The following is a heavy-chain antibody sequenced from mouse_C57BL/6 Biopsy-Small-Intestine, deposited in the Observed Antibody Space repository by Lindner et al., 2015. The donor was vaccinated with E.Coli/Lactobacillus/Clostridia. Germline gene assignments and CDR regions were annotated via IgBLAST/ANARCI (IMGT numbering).Heavy chain of an antibody. CDR3: ARGGGWYYFYY. D-gene: IGHD1-1*02. Sequence: SVKVSCKASGYTFTSNSISWVRQAPGQGLEWMRWISGYNGQTKYAQNLEGRVTMTTDTSTSTAYMELRSLRSDDTAMYFCARGGGWYYFYYWGQGTLVTVSS. CDR2: ISGYNGQT. CDR1: GYTFTSNS. J-gene: IGHJ2*01. V-gene: IGHV1-79*01.